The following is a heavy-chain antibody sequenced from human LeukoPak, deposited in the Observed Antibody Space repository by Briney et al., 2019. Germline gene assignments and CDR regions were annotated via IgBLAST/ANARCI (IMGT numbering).Heavy chain of an antibody. V-gene: IGHV4-39*07. D-gene: IGHD3-10*01. CDR2: IYYSGST. CDR1: GGSISSSSYY. Sequence: SETLSLTCTVSGGSISSSSYYWGWIRQPPGKGLEWIGSIYYSGSTYYNPSLKSRVTISVDASKNQFSLKLSSVTAADTAVYYCARVLKKGITMVRGVASFDYWGQGTLVTVSS. CDR3: ARVLKKGITMVRGVASFDY. J-gene: IGHJ4*02.